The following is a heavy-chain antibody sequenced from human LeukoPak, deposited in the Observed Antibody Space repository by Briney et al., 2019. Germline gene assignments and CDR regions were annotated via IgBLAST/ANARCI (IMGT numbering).Heavy chain of an antibody. V-gene: IGHV3-15*01. CDR2: IKSKTDGGTT. CDR1: GFTFSNAW. J-gene: IGHJ4*02. D-gene: IGHD2-21*02. CDR3: TTDPDIVVVTAI. Sequence: PGGSLRLSCAASGFTFSNAWMSWVRQAPGKGLEWVGRIKSKTDGGTTDYAAPVKGRFTISRDDSKNTLYLQMNSLKTEDTAAYYCTTDPDIVVVTAIWGQGTLVTVSS.